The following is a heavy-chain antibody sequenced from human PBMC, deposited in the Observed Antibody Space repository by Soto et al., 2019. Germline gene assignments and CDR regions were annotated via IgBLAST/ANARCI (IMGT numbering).Heavy chain of an antibody. CDR2: IRDKANSYAT. D-gene: IGHD6-19*01. V-gene: IGHV3-73*02. J-gene: IGHJ4*02. CDR3: TRQGSESGWSRDY. Sequence: EVQLVESGGGLVQPGGSLKLSCAASGFTFSGSAVHWVRQASGKGLEWVGRIRDKANSYATAYAASVKGRFTISRDDSKNTEFLQMNSLKTEDTAVYYCTRQGSESGWSRDYWGQGTLVTVSS. CDR1: GFTFSGSA.